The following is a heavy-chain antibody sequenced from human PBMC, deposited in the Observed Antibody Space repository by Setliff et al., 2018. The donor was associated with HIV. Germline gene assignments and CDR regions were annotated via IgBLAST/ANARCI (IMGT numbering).Heavy chain of an antibody. J-gene: IGHJ4*02. CDR2: INEDGTEK. V-gene: IGHV3-7*03. CDR3: ARGGGGARRVIGS. Sequence: GGSLRLSCAASGFTFTSFWMSWVRQAPGKGLEWVANINEDGTEKYYVDSVRGRSTISRDNANNSLYLQMSSLRAEDTAVYYCARGGGGARRVIGSWCQGALVTVSS. CDR1: GFTFTSFW. D-gene: IGHD6-6*01.